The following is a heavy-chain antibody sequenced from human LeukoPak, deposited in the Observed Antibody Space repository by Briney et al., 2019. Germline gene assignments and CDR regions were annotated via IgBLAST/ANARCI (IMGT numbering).Heavy chain of an antibody. CDR1: GGSISSSTYY. D-gene: IGHD6-19*01. CDR2: IHSSGRT. J-gene: IGHJ4*02. Sequence: SETLSLTCNVSGGSISSSTYYWSWIRQPAGKGLEWIGRIHSSGRTNYNPSLKSRVTISVDTSKNQFSLNLSSVTAADTAVYYCARDIHTSDWTKFDYWGQGTSVTVSS. CDR3: ARDIHTSDWTKFDY. V-gene: IGHV4-61*02.